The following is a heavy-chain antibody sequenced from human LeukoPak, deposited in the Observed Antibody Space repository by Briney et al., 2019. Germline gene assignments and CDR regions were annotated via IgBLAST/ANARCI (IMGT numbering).Heavy chain of an antibody. D-gene: IGHD6-6*01. J-gene: IGHJ6*03. Sequence: SETLSLTCTVSGGSISSYYWSWIRQPPGKGLEWIGYIYYSGSTNYNPSHKSRVTISVDTSKNQFSLKLSSVTAADTAVYYCARKGPSAREYYYYMDVWGKGTTVTDSS. CDR1: GGSISSYY. CDR3: ARKGPSAREYYYYMDV. V-gene: IGHV4-59*01. CDR2: IYYSGST.